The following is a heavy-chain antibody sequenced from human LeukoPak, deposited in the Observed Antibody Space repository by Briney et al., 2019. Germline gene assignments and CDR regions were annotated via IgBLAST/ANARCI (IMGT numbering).Heavy chain of an antibody. CDR2: IWYDGSDK. D-gene: IGHD6-6*01. CDR1: GFTFRSHG. CDR3: ARDISARRFDY. J-gene: IGHJ4*02. V-gene: IGHV3-33*01. Sequence: GGSLRLSCAASGFTFRSHGMHWVRQAPGKGLEWVAVIWYDGSDKYYAKSVEGRLTISRDNSRNTLYLQMSSLRDEDTAVYYCARDISARRFDYWGQGTLVTVSS.